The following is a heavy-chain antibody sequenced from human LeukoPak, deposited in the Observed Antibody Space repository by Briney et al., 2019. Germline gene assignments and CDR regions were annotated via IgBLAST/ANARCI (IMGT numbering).Heavy chain of an antibody. D-gene: IGHD2-15*01. CDR2: ISSNSSYI. CDR1: GFTFSSDR. V-gene: IGHV3-21*01. J-gene: IGHJ4*02. CDR3: ARGRCSGGSCCTDF. Sequence: GGSLRLSCAASGFTFSSDRMNWVRQAPGKGLEWVSPISSNSSYIYYADSVKGRITISRDNAKNSLYLQILRLRAEDTAVYYCARGRCSGGSCCTDFWGQGTLITVSS.